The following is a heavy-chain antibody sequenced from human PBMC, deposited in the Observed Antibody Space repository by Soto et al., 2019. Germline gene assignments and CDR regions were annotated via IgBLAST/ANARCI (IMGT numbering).Heavy chain of an antibody. V-gene: IGHV4-31*03. CDR3: ARYIVVVPAAPSRAFDI. Sequence: QVQLQESGPGLVKPSQTLSLTCTVSGGSISSGGYYWSWIRQHPGKGLEWIGYIYYSGSTYYNPSLNSRVTISVDTSKDQCSLTLSSVTAADTAVYYCARYIVVVPAAPSRAFDIWGQGTMVTVSS. J-gene: IGHJ3*02. D-gene: IGHD2-2*01. CDR2: IYYSGST. CDR1: GGSISSGGYY.